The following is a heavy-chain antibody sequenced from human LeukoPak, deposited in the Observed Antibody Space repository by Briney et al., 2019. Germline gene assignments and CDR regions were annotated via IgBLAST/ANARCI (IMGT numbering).Heavy chain of an antibody. CDR3: AVLGNYALNY. D-gene: IGHD1-7*01. V-gene: IGHV4-59*13. Sequence: TSETLSLTCTVSGGSISSYYWSWIRQPPGKGLEWIGYLYYSGSTNYNPPLKSRVTISVDTSKNQLSLKLSSVTAADTAVYYCAVLGNYALNYWGQGTLVTVSS. CDR2: LYYSGST. CDR1: GGSISSYY. J-gene: IGHJ4*02.